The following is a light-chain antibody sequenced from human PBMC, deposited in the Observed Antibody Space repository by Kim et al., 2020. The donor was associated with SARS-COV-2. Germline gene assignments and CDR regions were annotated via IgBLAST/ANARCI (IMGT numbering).Light chain of an antibody. Sequence: DIQMTQSPSSLSASVGDRVTITCRASQGISTYLAWFQQKPGKAPKSLIYAAFTLQSGVPSKFSGSGSGTDFTLTINSLQPEDAATYYCQHYYTYPLTFGGGTKVDIK. CDR3: QHYYTYPLT. V-gene: IGKV1-16*02. CDR2: AAF. J-gene: IGKJ4*01. CDR1: QGISTY.